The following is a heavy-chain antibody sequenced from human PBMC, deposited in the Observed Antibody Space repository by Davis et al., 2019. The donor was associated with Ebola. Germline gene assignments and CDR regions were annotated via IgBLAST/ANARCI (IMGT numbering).Heavy chain of an antibody. D-gene: IGHD6-19*01. CDR3: ATEQARSSGWYGPGY. V-gene: IGHV3-48*04. CDR2: ISGSGSTT. Sequence: GESLKISCDGSGFTFSDYWMNWVRQAPGKGPEWVSYISGSGSTTYFTDSVKGRFTMSRDNAKNLVYLQMNSLRAEDTAVYYCATEQARSSGWYGPGYWGQGTLVTVSS. J-gene: IGHJ4*02. CDR1: GFTFSDYW.